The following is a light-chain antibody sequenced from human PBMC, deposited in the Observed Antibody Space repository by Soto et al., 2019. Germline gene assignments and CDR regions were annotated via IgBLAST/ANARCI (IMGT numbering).Light chain of an antibody. V-gene: IGKV3-20*01. Sequence: ETGLTQSPGTLSLSPGDRATLYCRASQSVSSSYLAWYQQKPGQAPRLLIYDASRRATGIPDRFSGSGSGTDFTLTISRLEPEDFAVYYCQQYGSTPRTFGQGTKV. CDR3: QQYGSTPRT. J-gene: IGKJ1*01. CDR1: QSVSSSY. CDR2: DAS.